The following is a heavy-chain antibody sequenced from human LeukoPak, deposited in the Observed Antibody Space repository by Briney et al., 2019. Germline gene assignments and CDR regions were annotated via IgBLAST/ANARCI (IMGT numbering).Heavy chain of an antibody. V-gene: IGHV3-7*01. CDR3: VRGGTYWTVS. CDR1: GFVFSASY. CDR2: IKPDGSEK. Sequence: GGSLRLSCAASGFVFSASYMSWVRKAPGKGLEWVATIKPDGSEKYHVDSVSGRFTISRDNTNDTLFLQMNSLRVDDTAVYYCVRGGTYWTVSWGQGTLVNVS. J-gene: IGHJ5*01.